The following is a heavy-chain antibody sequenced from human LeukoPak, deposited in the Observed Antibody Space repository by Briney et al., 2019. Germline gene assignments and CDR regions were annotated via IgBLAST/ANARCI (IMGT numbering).Heavy chain of an antibody. Sequence: PGGSLRLSCAASGFTFSSYAMSWVRQAPGKGLEWVSAISGSGGSTYYADSVKGRFTISRDNSKNTLYLQMNSLRAEDTAVYYCAKLRGQSSRHGLDYWGQGTLVTASS. J-gene: IGHJ4*02. D-gene: IGHD6-13*01. CDR1: GFTFSSYA. CDR2: ISGSGGST. V-gene: IGHV3-23*01. CDR3: AKLRGQSSRHGLDY.